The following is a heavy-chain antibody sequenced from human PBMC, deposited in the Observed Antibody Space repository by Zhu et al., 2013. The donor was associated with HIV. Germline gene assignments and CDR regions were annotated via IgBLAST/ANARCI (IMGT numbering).Heavy chain of an antibody. V-gene: IGHV1-18*04. CDR3: ARQVTTGWFDP. Sequence: QVQLVQSGAEVKEPGASVKVSCKASGYTFTSYGINWVRQAPGQGLEWMGWISPHNGNTKYAQKLEGRVTMTTDTSTSTAYLALRSLRSDDTAVYYCARQVTTGWFDPWGRGNPRSPSPQ. CDR1: GYTFTSYG. CDR2: ISPHNGNT. J-gene: IGHJ5*02. D-gene: IGHD4-4*01.